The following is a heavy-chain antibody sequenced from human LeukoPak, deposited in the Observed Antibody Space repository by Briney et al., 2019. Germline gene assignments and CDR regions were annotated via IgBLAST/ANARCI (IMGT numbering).Heavy chain of an antibody. Sequence: GGSLRLSCAASGFTFSSYWMSWVRQAPGKGLEWVANIRQDGSEKYYVDSVKGRFTISRDNAKNSLYLQMNSLRAEDTAVYYCARSRGAAAMVYGPFDYWGQGTLVTVSS. CDR1: GFTFSSYW. CDR2: IRQDGSEK. D-gene: IGHD5-18*01. J-gene: IGHJ4*02. V-gene: IGHV3-7*01. CDR3: ARSRGAAAMVYGPFDY.